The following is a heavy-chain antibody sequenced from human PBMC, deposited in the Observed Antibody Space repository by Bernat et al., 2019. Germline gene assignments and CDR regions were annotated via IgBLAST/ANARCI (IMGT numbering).Heavy chain of an antibody. Sequence: QVQLLESGGGVVQPGRSLRLSCAASGFTFSSHAMHWVRQAPGKGLEWVALICSDGSKENYADSVRGRFSISRDISKNTLYLQMNSLRVEDTAVYYCARDLSYGAGDYGGQGTVVTVSS. CDR1: GFTFSSHA. J-gene: IGHJ4*02. CDR2: ICSDGSKE. D-gene: IGHD2-8*01. CDR3: ARDLSYGAGDY. V-gene: IGHV3-33*01.